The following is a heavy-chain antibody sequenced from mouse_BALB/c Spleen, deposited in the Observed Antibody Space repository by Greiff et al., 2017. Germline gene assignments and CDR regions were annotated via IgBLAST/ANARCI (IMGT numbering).Heavy chain of an antibody. CDR3: TTLTGGAMDY. Sequence: EVHLVESGGGLVQPGGSMKLSCVASGFTFSNYWMNWVRQSPEKGLEWVAEIRLKSNNYATHYAESVKGRFTISRDDSKSSVYLQMNNLRAEDTGIYYCTTLTGGAMDYWGQGTSVTVSS. CDR1: GFTFSNYW. V-gene: IGHV6-6*02. J-gene: IGHJ4*01. D-gene: IGHD4-1*01. CDR2: IRLKSNNYAT.